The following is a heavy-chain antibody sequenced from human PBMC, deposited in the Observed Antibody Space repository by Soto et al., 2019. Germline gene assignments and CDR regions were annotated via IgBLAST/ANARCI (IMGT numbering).Heavy chain of an antibody. CDR2: IDPSDSYT. V-gene: IGHV5-10-1*01. D-gene: IGHD1-26*01. CDR3: ARRAIVGASRAEYFQH. CDR1: GYSFTSYW. J-gene: IGHJ1*01. Sequence: PGESLKISCKGSGYSFTSYWISWVRQMPGKGLEWMGRIDPSDSYTNYSPSFQGHVTISADKSISTAYLQWSSLKASDTAMYYCARRAIVGASRAEYFQHWGQGTLVTVSS.